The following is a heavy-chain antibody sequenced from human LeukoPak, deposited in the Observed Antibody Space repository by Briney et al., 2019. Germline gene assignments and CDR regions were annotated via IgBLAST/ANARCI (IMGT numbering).Heavy chain of an antibody. CDR1: GYTFTDYY. J-gene: IGHJ5*02. D-gene: IGHD3-22*01. CDR2: MNPNSGNT. CDR3: ARVYYDSSGYQPWFDP. Sequence: ASVKVSCKASGYTFTDYYIHWMRQAPGQGLEWMGWMNPNSGNTGYAQKFQGRVTMTRNTSISTAYMELSSLRSEDTAVYYCARVYYDSSGYQPWFDPWGQGTLVTVSS. V-gene: IGHV1-8*02.